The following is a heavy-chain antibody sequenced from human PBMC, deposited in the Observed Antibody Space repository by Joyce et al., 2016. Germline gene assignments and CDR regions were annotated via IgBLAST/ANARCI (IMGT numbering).Heavy chain of an antibody. CDR2: INPTGGSA. V-gene: IGHV1-46*03. J-gene: IGHJ4*02. D-gene: IGHD2-21*02. CDR1: GYTVSAFL. Sequence: VVLVQSGAEVKKPGASVKVSCKTSGYTVSAFLIHWVRQAPGQGLEWMGMINPTGGSASYAEKVQGRVTITRDSSTSVVYMELSSLRSEDTAMYFCARDLSTAAWYYFDFWGQGTLVTVSS. CDR3: ARDLSTAAWYYFDF.